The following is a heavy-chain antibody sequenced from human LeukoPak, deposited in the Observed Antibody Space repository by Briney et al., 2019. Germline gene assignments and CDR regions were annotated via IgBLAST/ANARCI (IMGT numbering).Heavy chain of an antibody. CDR2: IGPSGDKT. CDR1: GFTFSRHG. CDR3: ARDLWFGEFDY. Sequence: GGSLRLSCAASGFTFSRHGMNWVRQAPGKGLEWVSGIGPSGDKTYYADSVKGRFTISRENSKNMVYLQMNSLRAEDTAVYYCARDLWFGEFDYWGQGNLVTVSS. D-gene: IGHD3-10*01. V-gene: IGHV3-23*01. J-gene: IGHJ4*02.